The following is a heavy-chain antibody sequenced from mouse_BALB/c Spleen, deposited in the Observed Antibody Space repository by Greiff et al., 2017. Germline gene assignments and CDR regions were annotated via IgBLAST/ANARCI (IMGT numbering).Heavy chain of an antibody. CDR1: GYTFTSYY. Sequence: VQLQQSGPELVKPGASVRISCKASGYTFTSYYIHWVKQRPGQGLEWIGWIYPGNVNTKYNEKFKGKATLTADKSSSTAYMQLSSLTSEDSAVYFCASGGSYGSSPLDYWGQGTTLTVSS. J-gene: IGHJ2*01. V-gene: IGHV1S56*01. CDR2: IYPGNVNT. D-gene: IGHD1-1*01. CDR3: ASGGSYGSSPLDY.